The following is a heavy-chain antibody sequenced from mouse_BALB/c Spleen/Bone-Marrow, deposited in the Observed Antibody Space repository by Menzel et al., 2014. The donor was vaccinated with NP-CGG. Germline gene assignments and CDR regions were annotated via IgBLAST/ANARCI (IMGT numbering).Heavy chain of an antibody. J-gene: IGHJ4*01. V-gene: IGHV5-17*02. CDR1: GFTFSSFG. CDR2: ISSGSSTI. CDR3: ARSGIGYYYGSNSYAMDY. Sequence: EVQLVESGGGLVQPGGSRKLSCAASGFTFSSFGMHWVRQAPGKGLEWVAYISSGSSTIYYADTVKGRFTISRDNPKNTLFLQMTSLRSEDTAMYYCARSGIGYYYGSNSYAMDYWGQGTSVTVSS. D-gene: IGHD1-1*01.